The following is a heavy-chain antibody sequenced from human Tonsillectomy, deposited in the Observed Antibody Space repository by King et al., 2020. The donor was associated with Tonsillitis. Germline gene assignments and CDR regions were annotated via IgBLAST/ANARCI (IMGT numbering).Heavy chain of an antibody. J-gene: IGHJ4*02. CDR3: AKDRNFDWQVGWG. D-gene: IGHD3-9*01. CDR2: ISGSGGST. CDR1: GFTFSSYA. Sequence: VQLVESGGGLVQPGGSLRLSCAASGFTFSSYAMSWVRQAPGKGLEWVSAISGSGGSTYYPDSVKGRFTISRDNSKNTLSLQMNSLRAEDTAVYYCAKDRNFDWQVGWGWGQGTLVTVSS. V-gene: IGHV3-23*04.